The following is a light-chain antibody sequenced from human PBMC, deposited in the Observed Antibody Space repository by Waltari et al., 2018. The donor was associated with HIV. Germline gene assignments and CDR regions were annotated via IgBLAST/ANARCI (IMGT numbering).Light chain of an antibody. CDR3: QVWDSDSDVVV. Sequence: SYVLTQSPSVSVAPGQTARITCGGNNIESKSVHWYQQKAGQAPLLVIYDDIDRPSGIPERFSASNSGNTATLTISGVGAGDEADYFCQVWDSDSDVVVFGGGTKLTVL. J-gene: IGLJ2*01. CDR1: NIESKS. CDR2: DDI. V-gene: IGLV3-21*02.